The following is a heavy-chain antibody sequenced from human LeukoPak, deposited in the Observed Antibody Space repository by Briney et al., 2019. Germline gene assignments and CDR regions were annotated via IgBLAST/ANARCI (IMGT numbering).Heavy chain of an antibody. J-gene: IGHJ4*02. CDR1: GGSISSYY. Sequence: PSETLSLTCTVSGGSISSYYWSWIRQPAGKGLEWIGRIYTSGSTNYNPSLKSRVTISVDTSKNQFSLKLSSVTAADTAVYYCAREYYDILTGYIDYWGQGTLVTVSS. V-gene: IGHV4-4*07. CDR3: AREYYDILTGYIDY. CDR2: IYTSGST. D-gene: IGHD3-9*01.